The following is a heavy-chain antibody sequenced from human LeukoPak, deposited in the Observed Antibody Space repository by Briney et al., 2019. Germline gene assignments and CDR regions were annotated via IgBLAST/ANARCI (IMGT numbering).Heavy chain of an antibody. Sequence: SETLSLTCTVSGGSISSSSYYWSWIRQPPGKGLEWIGYIYYSGSTNYNPSLKSRVTISVDTSKNQFSLKLSSVTAADTAVYYCARDTAYYDILTGYRHQDAFDIWGQGTMVTVSS. CDR1: GGSISSSSYY. CDR3: ARDTAYYDILTGYRHQDAFDI. V-gene: IGHV4-61*01. J-gene: IGHJ3*02. D-gene: IGHD3-9*01. CDR2: IYYSGST.